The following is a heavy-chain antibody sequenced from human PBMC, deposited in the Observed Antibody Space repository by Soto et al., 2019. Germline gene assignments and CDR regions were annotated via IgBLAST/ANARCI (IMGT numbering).Heavy chain of an antibody. D-gene: IGHD3-3*01. CDR2: INPNSGAT. J-gene: IGHJ5*02. CDR3: ARGGGTILAPLP. Sequence: AAVKVSCKASGDTFTGYFIHWVRQAPGQGLEWMGWINPNSGATKYAQKFQGRVTMTRDTSISTAYMELTLLRSDDTAIYYCARGGGTILAPLPWGEGTLVTVSS. V-gene: IGHV1-2*02. CDR1: GDTFTGYF.